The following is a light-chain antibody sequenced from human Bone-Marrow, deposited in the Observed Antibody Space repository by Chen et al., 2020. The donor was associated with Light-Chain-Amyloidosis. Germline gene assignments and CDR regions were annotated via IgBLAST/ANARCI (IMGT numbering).Light chain of an antibody. CDR1: RTISSNY. Sequence: EIVLTQSPGTLSLSPGEGANLSCRASRTISSNYLTWYQQKFGQAPRLLIYGSSSRATGIPDRFTGSGSATDFTLTINRLEPEDFAMYYCQQYGTSPLTFGGGTKVEIK. J-gene: IGKJ4*01. CDR2: GSS. CDR3: QQYGTSPLT. V-gene: IGKV3-20*01.